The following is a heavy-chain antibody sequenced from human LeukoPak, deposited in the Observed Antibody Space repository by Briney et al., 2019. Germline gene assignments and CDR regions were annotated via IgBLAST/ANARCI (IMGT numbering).Heavy chain of an antibody. CDR3: AELGITMIGGV. V-gene: IGHV3-48*03. Sequence: PGVSLRLSCAASGFTFSSYEMNWVRQSPGKGREWVSYISSSGSTIYYADSVKRRFTISRDNDKNSLYLQMNSLRADDTSVYYCAELGITMIGGVWGKGTTVTISS. J-gene: IGHJ6*04. CDR2: ISSSGSTI. D-gene: IGHD3-10*02. CDR1: GFTFSSYE.